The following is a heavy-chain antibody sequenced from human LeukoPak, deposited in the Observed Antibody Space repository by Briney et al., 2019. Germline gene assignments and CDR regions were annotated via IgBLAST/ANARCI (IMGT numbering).Heavy chain of an antibody. D-gene: IGHD6-13*01. CDR1: GGSFSGYY. J-gene: IGHJ5*02. V-gene: IGHV4-34*01. CDR3: ARSPGIAAAGPRFDP. Sequence: SETLSLTCAVYGGSFSGYYWSWIRQPPGKGLEWIGEINHSGSTNYNPSLKGRVTISVGTSKNQFSLKLSSVTAADTAVYYCARSPGIAAAGPRFDPWGQGTLVTVSS. CDR2: INHSGST.